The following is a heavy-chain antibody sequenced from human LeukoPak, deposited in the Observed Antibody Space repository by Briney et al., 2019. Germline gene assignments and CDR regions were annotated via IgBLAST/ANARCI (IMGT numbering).Heavy chain of an antibody. CDR3: ARVGSYTPCAFDI. V-gene: IGHV1-69*01. D-gene: IGHD6-6*01. CDR2: IIPIFGTA. CDR1: GGTFSSYA. J-gene: IGHJ3*02. Sequence: SVTVSCKASGGTFSSYAISWVRQAPGQGLEWMGGIIPIFGTANYAQKFQGRVTITADESTSTAYMELSSLRSEDTAVYYCARVGSYTPCAFDIWGQGTMVSVSS.